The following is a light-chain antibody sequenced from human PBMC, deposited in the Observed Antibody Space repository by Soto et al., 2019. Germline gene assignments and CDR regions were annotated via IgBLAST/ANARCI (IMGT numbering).Light chain of an antibody. J-gene: IGKJ4*01. CDR2: GAS. Sequence: EIVMTQSPATVSVSPGERATLSCRASQSIRNKLAWYQQRPGQAPTLVIYGASTRATGVSASFRGSGSGTEFTLTINGLQSEDFALYWCQQYDNWPPTFGGGTKVEIK. V-gene: IGKV3-15*01. CDR1: QSIRNK. CDR3: QQYDNWPPT.